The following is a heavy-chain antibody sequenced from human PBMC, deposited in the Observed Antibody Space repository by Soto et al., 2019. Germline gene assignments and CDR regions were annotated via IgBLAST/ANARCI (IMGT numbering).Heavy chain of an antibody. CDR3: AGSGYYHNSGMDV. D-gene: IGHD3-22*01. CDR2: INCNSGGT. V-gene: IGHV1-2*04. J-gene: IGHJ6*02. CDR1: GYTFTAYY. Sequence: ASVKVSCKASGYTFTAYYIHWVRQAPGQGLEWMGWINCNSGGTNYAQKFQGWVTMTRDTSINTAYMELSRLRSDDTALYYCAGSGYYHNSGMDVWGQGTTVTVSS.